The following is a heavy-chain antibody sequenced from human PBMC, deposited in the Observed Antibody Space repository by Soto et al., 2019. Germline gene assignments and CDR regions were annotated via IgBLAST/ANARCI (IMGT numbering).Heavy chain of an antibody. CDR3: ARDDLSTTNADD. CDR1: GYTFNSYG. J-gene: IGHJ4*02. D-gene: IGHD4-17*01. CDR2: ISAYNGNT. V-gene: IGHV1-18*01. Sequence: ASVKVSCKASGYTFNSYGISWVRQAPGQGLEWMGWISAYNGNTNYAQKFQGRVTTTTDTSTSTVYMELSSLRSEDTAVYYCARDDLSTTNADDWGQGTLVTVSS.